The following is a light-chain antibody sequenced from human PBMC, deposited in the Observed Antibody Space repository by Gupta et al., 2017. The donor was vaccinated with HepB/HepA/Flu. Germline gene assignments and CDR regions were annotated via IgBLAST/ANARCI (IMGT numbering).Light chain of an antibody. Sequence: QSALTQPPSASGSPGQSFTISCTGTSSDVGGYNYVSWYQQHPGKAPKLMIYEVNQRPSGVPDRFSGSKSGNTASLTVSGLQAEDEADYYCDSYAGSNNFRIFGGGTKLTVL. CDR2: EVN. CDR3: DSYAGSNNFRI. J-gene: IGLJ2*01. CDR1: SSDVGGYNY. V-gene: IGLV2-8*01.